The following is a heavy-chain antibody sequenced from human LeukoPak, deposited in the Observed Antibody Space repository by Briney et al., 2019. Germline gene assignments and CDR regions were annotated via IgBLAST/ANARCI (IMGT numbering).Heavy chain of an antibody. CDR2: VNHRGDT. CDR1: GGSFTGYY. Sequence: SETLSLTCAVYGGSFTGYYWSWIRQSPGKGLQWIAEVNHRGDTNYNPSVKGRVTISVDKSKNQFSLKVTSLTAADTAVYYCARGPTISETGYFDYWGQGTLVTVSS. D-gene: IGHD1-1*01. J-gene: IGHJ4*03. CDR3: ARGPTISETGYFDY. V-gene: IGHV4-34*01.